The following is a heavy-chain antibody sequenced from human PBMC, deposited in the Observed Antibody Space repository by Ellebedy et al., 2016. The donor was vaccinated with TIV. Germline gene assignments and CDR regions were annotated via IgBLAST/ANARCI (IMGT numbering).Heavy chain of an antibody. CDR2: ISWNSGSI. CDR3: AKAGYSYGGPEGGYVGAFDI. J-gene: IGHJ3*02. CDR1: GFTFDDYA. V-gene: IGHV3-9*01. D-gene: IGHD5-18*01. Sequence: SLKISXAASGFTFDDYAMHWVRQAPGKGLEWVSGISWNSGSIGYADSVKGRFTISRDNAKNSLYLQMNSLRAEDTALYYCAKAGYSYGGPEGGYVGAFDIWGQGTMVTVSS.